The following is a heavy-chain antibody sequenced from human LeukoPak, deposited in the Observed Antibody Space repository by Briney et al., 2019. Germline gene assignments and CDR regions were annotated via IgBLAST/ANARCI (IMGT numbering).Heavy chain of an antibody. D-gene: IGHD3-10*01. V-gene: IGHV3-53*01. Sequence: GGSLRLSCAASGFTVRNYCMSWVRQAPGKGLEWVAVIYGDGSTYYADSVKGRFTISSDNLKNTLSLQMDSLRAADTAMYYCARGSPVASGRYSIYSSWGQGTLATVSP. J-gene: IGHJ5*02. CDR3: ARGSPVASGRYSIYSS. CDR2: IYGDGST. CDR1: GFTVRNYC.